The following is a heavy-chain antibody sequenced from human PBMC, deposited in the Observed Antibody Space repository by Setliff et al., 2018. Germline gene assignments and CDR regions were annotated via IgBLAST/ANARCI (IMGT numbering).Heavy chain of an antibody. CDR3: ARGRMRGSCSGPSCTYDPFGI. Sequence: PSETLSLTCTVSGGSIGSPFWNWIRRSPGKGLEWIGSIYHSGSSYYNPSLRSRVTISVDTSKNQFSLILRSVTAADAAVYYCARGRMRGSCSGPSCTYDPFGIWGQGTPVTV. D-gene: IGHD2-2*01. CDR2: IYHSGSS. J-gene: IGHJ3*02. CDR1: GGSIGSPF. V-gene: IGHV4-59*11.